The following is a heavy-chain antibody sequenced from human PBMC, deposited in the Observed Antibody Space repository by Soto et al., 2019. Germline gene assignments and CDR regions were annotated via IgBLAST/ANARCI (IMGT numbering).Heavy chain of an antibody. Sequence: SETLSLTCTVSGGSISSGDYYWSWIRQPPGKGLEWIGYIYYSGSTYYNPSLKSRVTISVDTSKNQFSLKLSSVTAADTAVYYCARNFGVVIRSYGMDVWGQGTTVTVSS. CDR1: GGSISSGDYY. CDR2: IYYSGST. CDR3: ARNFGVVIRSYGMDV. V-gene: IGHV4-30-4*01. J-gene: IGHJ6*02. D-gene: IGHD3-3*01.